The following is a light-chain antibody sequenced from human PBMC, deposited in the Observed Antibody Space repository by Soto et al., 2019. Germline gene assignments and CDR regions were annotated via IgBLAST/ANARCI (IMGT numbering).Light chain of an antibody. CDR1: QGISSY. Sequence: DLQLTQSPSFLSASVGDRVTITCRASQGISSYLAWYQQKPGKAPKLLIYAASTLQAGVPSRFSGSGSGTEFTLTISRLQPEDFATYYCQQLDSYPHTFGQGTKLEIK. CDR3: QQLDSYPHT. CDR2: AAS. V-gene: IGKV1-9*01. J-gene: IGKJ2*01.